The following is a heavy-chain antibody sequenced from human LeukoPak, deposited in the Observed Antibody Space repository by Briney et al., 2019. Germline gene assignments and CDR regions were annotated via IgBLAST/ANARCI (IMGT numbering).Heavy chain of an antibody. J-gene: IGHJ4*02. Sequence: GGSLRLSCAASGFTFSSYGMHWVRQAPGKGLEWVAVIWYDGSNKYYADSVKGRFTISRDSSKNTLYLHMNSLRAEDTAVYYCARHGSWSFDYWGQGTLLTVSA. CDR3: ARHGSWSFDY. CDR1: GFTFSSYG. D-gene: IGHD6-13*01. CDR2: IWYDGSNK. V-gene: IGHV3-33*01.